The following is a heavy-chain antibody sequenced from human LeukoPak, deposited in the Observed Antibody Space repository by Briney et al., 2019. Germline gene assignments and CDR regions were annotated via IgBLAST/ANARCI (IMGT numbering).Heavy chain of an antibody. CDR2: IYYSGST. Sequence: SETLSLTCTVSGGSISSSSYYWGWIRQPPGKGLEWIGSIYYSGSTYYNPSLKSRVTISVDTSKNQFSLKLNSVTAADTAVYYCARVGAIVVVPAVHDAFDIWGQGTMVTVSS. CDR3: ARVGAIVVVPAVHDAFDI. D-gene: IGHD2-2*01. CDR1: GGSISSSSYY. V-gene: IGHV4-39*07. J-gene: IGHJ3*02.